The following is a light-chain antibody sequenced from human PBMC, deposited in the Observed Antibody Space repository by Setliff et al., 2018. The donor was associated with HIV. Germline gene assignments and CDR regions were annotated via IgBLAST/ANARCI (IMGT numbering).Light chain of an antibody. J-gene: IGLJ2*01. CDR2: DVS. V-gene: IGLV2-14*03. Sequence: QSVLTQPAPVSGSPGQSITISCTGTSSDVGGYNYVSWYQQHPGKAPKLMIFDVSNRPSGVSNRFSGSKSGNTASLTISGLQAEDEADYYCSSYTSSSTLGVVFGGGTKVTVL. CDR3: SSYTSSSTLGVV. CDR1: SSDVGGYNY.